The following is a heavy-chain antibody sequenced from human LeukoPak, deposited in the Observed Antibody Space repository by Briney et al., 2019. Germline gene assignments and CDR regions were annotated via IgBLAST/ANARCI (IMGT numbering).Heavy chain of an antibody. CDR3: AADLDAYKTLDS. CDR1: GFTFSNTC. V-gene: IGHV3-15*01. Sequence: PEGSLRLSCVGSGFTFSNTCMNWVRRAPGKGLEWVGRIKTKSEGGTTHYAAHVKGRFTISRDDSKKTIFLQMNSLKIEDTAIYFCAADLDAYKTLDSWGQGALVTVSS. J-gene: IGHJ5*01. CDR2: IKTKSEGGTT. D-gene: IGHD5-24*01.